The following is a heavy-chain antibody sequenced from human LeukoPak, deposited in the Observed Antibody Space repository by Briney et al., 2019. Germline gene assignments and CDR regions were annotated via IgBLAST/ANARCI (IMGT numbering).Heavy chain of an antibody. CDR2: IYYSGST. CDR3: ARLVDIVATTEPRIDY. J-gene: IGHJ4*02. CDR1: GGSISSSSYY. V-gene: IGHV4-39*01. Sequence: PSETLSLTCTVSGGSISSSSYYWGWIRQPPGKGLEWIGSIYYSGSTYYNPSHKSRVTIAVDTSKNQFSLKLSSVTAADTAVYYCARLVDIVATTEPRIDYWGQGTLVTVSS. D-gene: IGHD5-12*01.